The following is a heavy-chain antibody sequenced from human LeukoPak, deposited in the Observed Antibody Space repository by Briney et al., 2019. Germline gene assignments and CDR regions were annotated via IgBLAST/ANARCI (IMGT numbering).Heavy chain of an antibody. D-gene: IGHD5-24*01. J-gene: IGHJ4*02. V-gene: IGHV4-39*02. CDR2: IYYNVAT. CDR3: ARVRDGYNRNWAY. CDR1: GGSISSSIYY. Sequence: SETLSLTCTVSGGSISSSIYYWGWFRQPPGKGLEWIGSIYYNVATYYNSSLKSRVTISVDTSKNHLSLKLSSVTAADTAVYYCARVRDGYNRNWAYWGQGTLVTVSS.